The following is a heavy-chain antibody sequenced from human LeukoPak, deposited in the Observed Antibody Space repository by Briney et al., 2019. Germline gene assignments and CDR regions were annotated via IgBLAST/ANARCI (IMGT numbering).Heavy chain of an antibody. CDR3: ARGYCSGGSCQWGGYYYYMDV. V-gene: IGHV3-11*04. CDR1: GFTFSDYY. Sequence: GGSLRLSCAASGFTFSDYYMSWIRQAPGKGLEWVSYISSSGSTIYYADSVKGRFTISRDNAKNSLYLQMNSLRAEDTAVYYCARGYCSGGSCQWGGYYYYMDVWGKGTTVTISS. J-gene: IGHJ6*03. D-gene: IGHD2-15*01. CDR2: ISSSGSTI.